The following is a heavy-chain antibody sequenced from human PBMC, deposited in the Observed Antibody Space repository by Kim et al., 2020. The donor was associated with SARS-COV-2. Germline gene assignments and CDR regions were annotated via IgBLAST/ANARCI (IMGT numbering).Heavy chain of an antibody. CDR3: ARIPLLNLWSGYYTGEGYYYYGMDV. D-gene: IGHD3-3*01. Sequence: SETLSLTCTVSGGSISSYYWSWIRQPPGKGLEWIGYIYYSGSTNYNPSFKSRVTISVDTSKNQFSLKLSSVIAADTAVYYCARIPLLNLWSGYYTGEGYYYYGMDVWGQGTTVTVSS. J-gene: IGHJ6*02. V-gene: IGHV4-59*13. CDR1: GGSISSYY. CDR2: IYYSGST.